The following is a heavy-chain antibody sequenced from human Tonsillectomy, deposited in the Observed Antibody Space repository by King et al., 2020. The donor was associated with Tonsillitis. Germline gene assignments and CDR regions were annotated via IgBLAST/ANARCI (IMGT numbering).Heavy chain of an antibody. D-gene: IGHD4-17*01. J-gene: IGHJ4*02. CDR2: ISSSSSTT. V-gene: IGHV3-48*04. CDR1: GFTFSSYG. Sequence: VQLVESGGGVIQPGGSLRLSCAASGFTFSSYGMNWVRQAPGKGLEWVSYISSSSSTTYYADSVKGRFTISRDNAKNSLYLQMNSLRAEDTAVYYCASYRQTVNSLDYWGQGTLVTVSS. CDR3: ASYRQTVNSLDY.